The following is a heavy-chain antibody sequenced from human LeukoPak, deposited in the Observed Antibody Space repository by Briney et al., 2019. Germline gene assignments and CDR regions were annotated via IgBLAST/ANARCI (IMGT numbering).Heavy chain of an antibody. CDR3: AKDQKSPLWLIDY. CDR1: GFAFNTFA. D-gene: IGHD3-16*01. Sequence: GGSLRLSCAASGFAFNTFAMNWVRQAPGKGLEWVSLISAGGDSTYYADSVEGRFTISRDNSKNTLYLQMSSLTAGDTAVYYCAKDQKSPLWLIDYWGQGTLVTVSS. CDR2: ISAGGDST. V-gene: IGHV3-23*01. J-gene: IGHJ4*02.